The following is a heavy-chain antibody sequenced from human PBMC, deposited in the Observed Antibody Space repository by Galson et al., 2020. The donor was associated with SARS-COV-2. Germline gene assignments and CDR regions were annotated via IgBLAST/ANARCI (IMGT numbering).Heavy chain of an antibody. V-gene: IGHV4-34*01. CDR2: IANGGST. CDR3: ARVTRINVFGVRLKGYFCEMDV. D-gene: IGHD3-3*01. CDR1: GGSFNGYY. Sequence: SETLSLTCAVYGGSFNGYYWTWIRQAPGKGLEWIGEIANGGSTKYNPSLKSRLSMSVEPSKNQFSLKLYSVTAADTAVYYCARVTRINVFGVRLKGYFCEMDVWGQGTTVTVSS. J-gene: IGHJ6*02.